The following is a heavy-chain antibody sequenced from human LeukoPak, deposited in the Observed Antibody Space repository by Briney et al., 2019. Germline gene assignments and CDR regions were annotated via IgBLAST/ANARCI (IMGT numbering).Heavy chain of an antibody. Sequence: GASLRLSCVASGFTFSSYAMSWVRQAPGKGLEWVSRISGSGGSTYYADSVKGRFTISRDNSKNTLYLQMNSLRAEDTAVYYCAKLGLCSSTSCYTWYYYGMDVWGQGTTVTVSS. V-gene: IGHV3-23*01. D-gene: IGHD2-2*02. CDR3: AKLGLCSSTSCYTWYYYGMDV. CDR2: ISGSGGST. J-gene: IGHJ6*02. CDR1: GFTFSSYA.